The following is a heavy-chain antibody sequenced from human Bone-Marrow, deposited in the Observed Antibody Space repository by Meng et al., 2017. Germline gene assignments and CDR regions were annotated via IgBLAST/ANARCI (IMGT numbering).Heavy chain of an antibody. CDR3: ARVSVRGVIRWFDP. CDR1: GYTFTGYY. D-gene: IGHD3-10*01. V-gene: IGHV1-2*06. CDR2: INPNSGGT. J-gene: IGHJ5*02. Sequence: QGQLVQSGGEVKKPGASVKVSCKASGYTFTGYYMHWVRQAPGQGLEWMGRINPNSGGTNYAQKFQGRVTMTRDTSISTAYMELSRLRSDDTAVYYCARVSVRGVIRWFDPWGQGTLVTVSS.